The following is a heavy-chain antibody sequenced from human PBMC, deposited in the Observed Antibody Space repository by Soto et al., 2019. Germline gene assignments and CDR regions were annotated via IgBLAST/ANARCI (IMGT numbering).Heavy chain of an antibody. D-gene: IGHD3-22*01. Sequence: SETLSLTCTVSGGSISSYYWSWIRQPPGKGLEWIGYIYYSGSTNYNPSLKSRVTISVDTSKNQFSLKLSSVTAADTAVYYCAREGKDYYDSSGYPAHLGWFDPWGQGTLVTVSS. CDR1: GGSISSYY. V-gene: IGHV4-59*12. CDR2: IYYSGST. J-gene: IGHJ5*02. CDR3: AREGKDYYDSSGYPAHLGWFDP.